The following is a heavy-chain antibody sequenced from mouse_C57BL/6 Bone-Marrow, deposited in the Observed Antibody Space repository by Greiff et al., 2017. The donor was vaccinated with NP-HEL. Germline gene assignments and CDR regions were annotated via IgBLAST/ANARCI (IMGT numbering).Heavy chain of an antibody. Sequence: EVMLVESGGGLVQPKGSLKLSCAASGFSFNTYAMNWVRQAPGKGLEWVARIRSKSNNYATYYADSVKDRFTISRDDSESMLYLQMNNLKTEDTAMYYCVLWSLRGYYAMDYWGQGTSVTVSS. J-gene: IGHJ4*01. CDR2: IRSKSNNYAT. CDR3: VLWSLRGYYAMDY. V-gene: IGHV10-1*01. CDR1: GFSFNTYA. D-gene: IGHD2-1*01.